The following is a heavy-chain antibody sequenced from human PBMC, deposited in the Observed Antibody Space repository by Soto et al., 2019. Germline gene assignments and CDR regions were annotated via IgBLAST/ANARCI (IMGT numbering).Heavy chain of an antibody. CDR2: INHSGST. Sequence: LSLTCAVYGGSFSGYYWSWIRQPPGKGLEWIGEINHSGSTNYNPSLKSRVTISVDTSKNQFSLKLSSVTAADTAVYYCARGPYHYDFWSGPFPYYFDYWGQGTLVTVSS. J-gene: IGHJ4*02. CDR1: GGSFSGYY. D-gene: IGHD3-3*01. V-gene: IGHV4-34*01. CDR3: ARGPYHYDFWSGPFPYYFDY.